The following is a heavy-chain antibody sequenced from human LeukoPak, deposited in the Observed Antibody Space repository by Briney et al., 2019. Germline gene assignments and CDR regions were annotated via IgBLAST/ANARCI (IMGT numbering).Heavy chain of an antibody. CDR1: GFNFNVYS. V-gene: IGHV3-48*01. D-gene: IGHD5-12*01. J-gene: IGHJ4*02. Sequence: GGSLRLSCAASGFNFNVYSMNWVRQAPGKGLEWIAYMTSDSNRRYYADSVRGRFTISRDNAKNSVYLELSNLRADDTAIYYCARSTEWLADYWGQGTLVTVSS. CDR2: MTSDSNRR. CDR3: ARSTEWLADY.